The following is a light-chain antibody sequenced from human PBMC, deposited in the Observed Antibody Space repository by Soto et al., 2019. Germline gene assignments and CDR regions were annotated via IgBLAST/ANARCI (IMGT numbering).Light chain of an antibody. V-gene: IGLV2-14*03. J-gene: IGLJ1*01. CDR2: DVS. CDR3: TSYTSSNNYV. CDR1: SSDFGNYNS. Sequence: QSVLTQPASVSGSPGQSITISCTGTSSDFGNYNSVSWYQRHPGKAPKLVIYDVSNRPSGVSNRFSGSKSGNTASLTISGLQAEDEADYYCTSYTSSNNYVFGTGTKVTVL.